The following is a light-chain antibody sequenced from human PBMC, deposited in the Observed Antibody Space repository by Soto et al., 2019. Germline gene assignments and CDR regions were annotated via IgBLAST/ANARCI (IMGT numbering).Light chain of an antibody. V-gene: IGKV1-5*03. J-gene: IGKJ1*01. CDR1: QTIDSW. CDR2: KAS. Sequence: DIQMTQSPSTLSASVGDRVTITCRASQTIDSWLAWYQQRPGKPPNLLIYKASTLASGVPSRFSGGGSGTEFTLTISSLQPDDFATYYRQQYHTYSWTFGQGTKVDIK. CDR3: QQYHTYSWT.